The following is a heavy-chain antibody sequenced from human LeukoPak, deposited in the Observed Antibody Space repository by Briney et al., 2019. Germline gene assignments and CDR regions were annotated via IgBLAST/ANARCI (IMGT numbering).Heavy chain of an antibody. Sequence: SETLSLTCAVSGYSISSGYYWGWIRQPPGKGLEWIGIIYNSGSTYYNPSLKSRVTISVDKSKNQFSLKLSSVTAADTAVYYCARQYYYDSSGSTFDPWGQGTPVTVSS. CDR2: IYNSGST. D-gene: IGHD3-22*01. V-gene: IGHV4-38-2*01. J-gene: IGHJ5*02. CDR3: ARQYYYDSSGSTFDP. CDR1: GYSISSGYY.